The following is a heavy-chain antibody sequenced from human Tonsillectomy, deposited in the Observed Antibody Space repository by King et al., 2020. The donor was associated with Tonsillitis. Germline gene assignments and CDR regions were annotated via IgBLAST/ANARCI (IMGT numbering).Heavy chain of an antibody. J-gene: IGHJ6*02. V-gene: IGHV5-10-1*03. CDR2: IDPSDSYT. CDR3: ARRAHYYGSGSSPFGMDV. D-gene: IGHD3-10*01. CDR1: GYSFSSYW. Sequence: QLVQSGAEVKKPGESLRISCKGSGYSFSSYWITWVRQMPGKGLEWMGRIDPSDSYTYYSPSFQGHVTISADESISTAYLQWSSLKATDTAIYYCARRAHYYGSGSSPFGMDVWGQGTTVTVS.